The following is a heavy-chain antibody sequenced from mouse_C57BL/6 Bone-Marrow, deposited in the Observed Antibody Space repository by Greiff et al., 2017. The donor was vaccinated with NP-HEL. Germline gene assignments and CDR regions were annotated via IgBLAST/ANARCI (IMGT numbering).Heavy chain of an antibody. J-gene: IGHJ3*01. Sequence: VKVVESGAELARPGASVKMSCKASGYTFTSYTMHWVKQRPGQGLEWIGYINPSSGYTKYNQKFKDKATLTADKSSSTAYMQLSSLTSEDSAVYYCARSYLWFAYWGQGTLVTVSA. CDR3: ARSYLWFAY. V-gene: IGHV1-4*01. CDR1: GYTFTSYT. CDR2: INPSSGYT.